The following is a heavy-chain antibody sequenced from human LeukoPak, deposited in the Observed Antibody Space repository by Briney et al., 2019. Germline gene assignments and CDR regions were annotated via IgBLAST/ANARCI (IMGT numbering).Heavy chain of an antibody. D-gene: IGHD2-8*01. J-gene: IGHJ4*02. CDR2: INPSGGST. Sequence: GASVKVSCKASGYTFTSYYMHWVRQAPGQGLEWMGIINPSGGSTSYAQKFQGRVTMTRDTSTSTVYMELSSLKSEDQPVYYCADIGYCTNGVCFDYWGQETLVTVSS. CDR3: ADIGYCTNGVCFDY. CDR1: GYTFTSYY. V-gene: IGHV1-46*01.